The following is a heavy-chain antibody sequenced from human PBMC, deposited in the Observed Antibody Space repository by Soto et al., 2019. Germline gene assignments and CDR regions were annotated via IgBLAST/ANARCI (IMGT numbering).Heavy chain of an antibody. CDR1: GYTFTSNY. V-gene: IGHV1-46*01. CDR2: INPSADNT. CDR3: ARGSPYDMDV. J-gene: IGHJ6*02. Sequence: QVQVVQSGPEVKKPGASVKVSCKASGYTFTSNYMHWVRQAPGQGLEWMGVINPSADNTRYAQKFQGRVSLTRDTSTSTAYMDLSSLTSEETAVYYCARGSPYDMDVWGQGTTVTVSS.